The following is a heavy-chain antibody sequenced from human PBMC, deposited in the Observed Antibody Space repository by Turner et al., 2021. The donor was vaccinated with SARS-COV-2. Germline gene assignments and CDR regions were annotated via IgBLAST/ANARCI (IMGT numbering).Heavy chain of an antibody. CDR1: GCSISSGGYY. V-gene: IGHV4-31*03. CDR2: IYYSGST. D-gene: IGHD5-12*01. Sequence: QVQLQESGPGLVKPSQTLSLTCTVSGCSISSGGYYWRWIRQHPGKGLEWIGYIYYSGSTYYNPSLKSRVTISVDTSKNQFSLKRSSVTAADTAVYYCATKRVGGYDWNSYYGMDVWGQGTTVTVSS. CDR3: ATKRVGGYDWNSYYGMDV. J-gene: IGHJ6*02.